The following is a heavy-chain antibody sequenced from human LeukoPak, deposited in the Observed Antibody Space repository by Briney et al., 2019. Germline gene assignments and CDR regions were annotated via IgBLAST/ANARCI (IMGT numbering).Heavy chain of an antibody. V-gene: IGHV1-8*01. Sequence: ASVKVSCKASGYTFTSHDINWVRQATGQGLEWMGWMSPNSGDTGYAQKFQGRVTMTSDSSISTAYVELSSLRSEDTAIYYCVRTPPNWEFDYWGQGTLVTVSS. CDR3: VRTPPNWEFDY. D-gene: IGHD7-27*01. CDR2: MSPNSGDT. J-gene: IGHJ4*02. CDR1: GYTFTSHD.